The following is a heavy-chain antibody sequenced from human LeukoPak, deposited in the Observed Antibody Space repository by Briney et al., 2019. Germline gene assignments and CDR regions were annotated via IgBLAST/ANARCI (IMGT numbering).Heavy chain of an antibody. D-gene: IGHD1/OR15-1a*01. CDR1: GFTFSSYS. CDR3: ARDMNRGYYYGMDV. Sequence: GGSLRLSCAASGFTFSSYSMNWVRQAPGKGLEWVSSISSSSSYIYYADSVKGGFTISRDNAKNSLYLQMNSLRAEDTAVYYCARDMNRGYYYGMDVWGQGTTVTVSS. CDR2: ISSSSSYI. V-gene: IGHV3-21*01. J-gene: IGHJ6*02.